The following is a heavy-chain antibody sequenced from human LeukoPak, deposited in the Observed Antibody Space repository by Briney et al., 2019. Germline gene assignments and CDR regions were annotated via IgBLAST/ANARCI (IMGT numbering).Heavy chain of an antibody. D-gene: IGHD1-1*01. Sequence: GGSLRLSCAASGLTFWSYGMGWGRQAAGKGLEWGSSITSSGTTNYAEFVKDRFAISRDQSKDTLFLQMNSLRVEDTDVYYCANTGSYSIYWGQGSLVTVSS. CDR3: ANTGSYSIY. CDR1: GLTFWSYG. CDR2: ITSSGTT. J-gene: IGHJ4*02. V-gene: IGHV3-23*01.